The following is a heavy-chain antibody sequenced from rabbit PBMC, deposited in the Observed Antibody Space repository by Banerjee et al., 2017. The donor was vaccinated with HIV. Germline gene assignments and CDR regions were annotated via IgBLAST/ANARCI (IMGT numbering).Heavy chain of an antibody. D-gene: IGHD6-1*01. J-gene: IGHJ4*01. CDR2: IDAGSSDTT. V-gene: IGHV1S45*01. CDR3: ARDDGYSYVYPDYNNL. CDR1: GFSFSSGYW. Sequence: QEQLEESGGDLVKPAGSLTLTCTASGFSFSSGYWICWVRQAPGKGLEWIACIDAGSSDTTYCASWAKGRFTISKTSSTTVTLQMTSLTAADTATYFCARDDGYSYVYPDYNNLWGPGTLVTVS.